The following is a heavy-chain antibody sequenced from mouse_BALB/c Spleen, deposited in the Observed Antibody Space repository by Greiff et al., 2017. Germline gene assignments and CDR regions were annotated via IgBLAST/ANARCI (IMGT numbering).Heavy chain of an antibody. J-gene: IGHJ2*01. V-gene: IGHV7-3*02. CDR3: ARDNYFDY. Sequence: EVKVVESGGGLVQPGGSLRLSCATSGFTFTDYYMSWVRQPPGKALEWLGFIRNKANGYTTEYSASVKGRFTISRDNSQSILYLRMKTLRAEDSATYYCARDNYFDYWGQGTTLTVSS. CDR1: GFTFTDYY. CDR2: IRNKANGYTT.